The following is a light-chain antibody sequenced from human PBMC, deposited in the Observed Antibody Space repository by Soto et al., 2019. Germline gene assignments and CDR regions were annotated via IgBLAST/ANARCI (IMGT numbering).Light chain of an antibody. CDR2: GAS. Sequence: EIVLTQSPGTLSLSPGEGATLSCRASQSVRSNYLAWYQQKPGQAPRLLIYGASSRATGIPDRFSGSRSGTEFTLTISRLEPEDFAVYYCQHYGGSPLYTFGQGTKLEIK. CDR3: QHYGGSPLYT. CDR1: QSVRSNY. V-gene: IGKV3-20*01. J-gene: IGKJ2*01.